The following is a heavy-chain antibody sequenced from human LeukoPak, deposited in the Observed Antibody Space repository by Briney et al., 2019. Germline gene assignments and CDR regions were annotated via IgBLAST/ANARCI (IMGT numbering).Heavy chain of an antibody. Sequence: GESLKTSCKGSGYSFTSYWIGWVRQMPGKGLEWMGIIYPGDSDTRYSPSFQGQVTISADKSISTAYLQWSSLKASDTAMYYCEREAWGRDGYNSYYYYYGMDVWGQGTTVTVSS. CDR1: GYSFTSYW. D-gene: IGHD5-24*01. J-gene: IGHJ6*02. V-gene: IGHV5-51*01. CDR2: IYPGDSDT. CDR3: EREAWGRDGYNSYYYYYGMDV.